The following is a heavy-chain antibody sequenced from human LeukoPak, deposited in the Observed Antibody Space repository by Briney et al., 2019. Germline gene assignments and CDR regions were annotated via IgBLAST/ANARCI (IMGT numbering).Heavy chain of an antibody. Sequence: GGSLRLSCAASGFTFTNYAMSWVRQAPGKGLEWVSAISSSSSYIYYADSVKGRFTISRDNARNSLYLQMNSLRAEDTAMYYCAREGAAAAPYWGQGTLVTVSS. D-gene: IGHD6-13*01. CDR3: AREGAAAAPY. V-gene: IGHV3-21*01. CDR1: GFTFTNYA. CDR2: ISSSSSYI. J-gene: IGHJ4*02.